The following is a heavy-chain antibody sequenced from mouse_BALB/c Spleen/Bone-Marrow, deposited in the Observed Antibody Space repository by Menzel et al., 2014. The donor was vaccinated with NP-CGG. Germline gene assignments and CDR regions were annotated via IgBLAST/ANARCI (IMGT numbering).Heavy chain of an antibody. CDR3: ARGFDY. Sequence: EVKLVESGGGLVQPGGSLKLSCAASGFTFSTYGMSWVRQTPDKRLELVANINTNGGNTYYPDSVKGRFTISRDNAKNTLYPQMSSLKSEDTAMYYCARGFDYWGQGTTLTVSS. J-gene: IGHJ2*01. CDR2: INTNGGNT. CDR1: GFTFSTYG. V-gene: IGHV5-6-3*01.